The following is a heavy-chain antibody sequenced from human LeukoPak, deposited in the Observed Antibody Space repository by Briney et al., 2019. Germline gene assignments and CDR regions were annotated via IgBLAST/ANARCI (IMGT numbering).Heavy chain of an antibody. J-gene: IGHJ4*02. CDR3: ATPALGRRLYYYDY. Sequence: GGSLRLSCAASGFTFSSACLSWVRQAPGKGLEWVGRIRTKSDGETVDYAAPVKGRFTISRDDSKNTLFLQMNSLKTEDTAVYYCATPALGRRLYYYDYWGQGTLVTVST. CDR2: IRTKSDGETV. V-gene: IGHV3-15*07. CDR1: GFTFSSAC. D-gene: IGHD3-16*01.